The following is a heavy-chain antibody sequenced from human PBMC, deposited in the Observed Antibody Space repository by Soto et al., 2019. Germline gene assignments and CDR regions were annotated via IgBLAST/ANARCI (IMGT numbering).Heavy chain of an antibody. D-gene: IGHD6-19*01. J-gene: IGHJ6*02. CDR2: INAGNGNT. V-gene: IGHV1-3*01. Sequence: GASVKVSCKASGYTFTSYAMHWVRQAPGQRLEWMGWINAGNGNTKYSQKFQGRVTITRDTSASPALLELSSLRSEDTAVSYCAREESGAVAGNGRDVWGQGPTITVSS. CDR1: GYTFTSYA. CDR3: AREESGAVAGNGRDV.